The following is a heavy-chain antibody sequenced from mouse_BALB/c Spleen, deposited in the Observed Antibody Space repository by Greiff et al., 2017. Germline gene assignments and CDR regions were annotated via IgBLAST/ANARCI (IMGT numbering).Heavy chain of an antibody. D-gene: IGHD4-1*01. CDR3: ARTGTEYFDV. J-gene: IGHJ1*01. Sequence: QVQLKQPGAELVKPGASVKLSCKASGYTFTSYWMHWVKQRPGQGLEWIGEINPSNGRTNYNEKFKSKATLTVDKSSSTAYMQLSSLTSEDSAVYYCARTGTEYFDVWGAGTTVTVSS. V-gene: IGHV1S81*02. CDR2: INPSNGRT. CDR1: GYTFTSYW.